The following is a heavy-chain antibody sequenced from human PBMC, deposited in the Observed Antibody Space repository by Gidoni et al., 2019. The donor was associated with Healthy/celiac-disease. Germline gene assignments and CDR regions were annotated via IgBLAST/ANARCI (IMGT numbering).Heavy chain of an antibody. CDR1: GFTFSSYG. Sequence: QVQLVESGGGVVQPGRSLRLSCAASGFTFSSYGMHWVRQAPGKGLEWVAVIWYDGSNKYYADSVKGRFTISRDNSKNTLYLQMNSLRAEDTAVYYCASQGGYSYGDFDYWGQGTLVTVSS. CDR3: ASQGGYSYGDFDY. J-gene: IGHJ4*02. D-gene: IGHD5-18*01. CDR2: IWYDGSNK. V-gene: IGHV3-33*01.